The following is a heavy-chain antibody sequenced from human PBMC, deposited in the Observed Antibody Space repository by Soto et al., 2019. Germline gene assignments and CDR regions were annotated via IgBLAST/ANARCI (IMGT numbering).Heavy chain of an antibody. D-gene: IGHD6-19*01. J-gene: IGHJ6*03. Sequence: GASVKVSCKASGYTFTSYDINWVRQATGQGLEWMGWMNPNSGNTGYAQKFQGRVTMTRNTSISTAYMELSSLRSEDTAVYYCARVASGWSQYYYYYMDVWGKGTTVTVSS. V-gene: IGHV1-8*01. CDR3: ARVASGWSQYYYYYMDV. CDR1: GYTFTSYD. CDR2: MNPNSGNT.